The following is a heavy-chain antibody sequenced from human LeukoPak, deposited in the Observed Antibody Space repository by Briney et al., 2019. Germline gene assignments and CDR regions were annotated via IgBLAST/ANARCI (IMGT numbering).Heavy chain of an antibody. CDR1: GFTFSSYN. D-gene: IGHD1-26*01. CDR2: IYSGGST. Sequence: GGSLRLSCAASGFTFSSYNMNWVRQAPGKGLEWVSVIYSGGSTYYADSVKGRFTISRDNSKNTPYLQMNSLRAEDTAVYYCARDSGSYPAEYFQHWGQGTLVTVSS. J-gene: IGHJ1*01. V-gene: IGHV3-53*01. CDR3: ARDSGSYPAEYFQH.